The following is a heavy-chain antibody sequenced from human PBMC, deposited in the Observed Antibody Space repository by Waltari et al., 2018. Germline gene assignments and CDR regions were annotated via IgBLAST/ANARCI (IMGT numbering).Heavy chain of an antibody. Sequence: QVQLRESGPRLVKPSETLSLTCSVSGDSIAGYFCAWIRQPPGKGLQFIGYIYDVGTTRYNPYLASRVAMSVDTSKNHFSLRLTSMTAADTAFYYCARGRGGSGSQPLSWFDPWGPGTLVTVSS. V-gene: IGHV4-59*01. D-gene: IGHD3-10*01. CDR2: IYDVGTT. CDR3: ARGRGGSGSQPLSWFDP. CDR1: GDSIAGYF. J-gene: IGHJ5*02.